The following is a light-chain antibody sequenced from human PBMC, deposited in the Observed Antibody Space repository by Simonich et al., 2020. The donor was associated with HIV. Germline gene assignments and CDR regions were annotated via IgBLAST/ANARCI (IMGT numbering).Light chain of an antibody. CDR3: QQYNNWSQD. J-gene: IGKJ5*01. CDR1: QSVGRN. V-gene: IGKV3-15*01. Sequence: EIVMTQSPATLSVSPGERATLSCRASQSVGRNLAWFQQKPGQAPRLLIYGATTRATGIPARFSGSGSGTDFTLTISSLQSEDFAVYYCQQYNNWSQDFGQGTRLEIK. CDR2: GAT.